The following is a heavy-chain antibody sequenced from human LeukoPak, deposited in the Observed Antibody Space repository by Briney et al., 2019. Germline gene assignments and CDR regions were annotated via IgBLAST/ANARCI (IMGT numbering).Heavy chain of an antibody. V-gene: IGHV3-7*01. Sequence: GGSLRLSCAASGFFFSASYMSWVRKAPGKGLEWVATIKPDGSEKYHVDSVSGRFTISRDNTNDSLFLQMNSLRVDDTAVYYCVRGGTYWTVSWGQGTLVNVS. J-gene: IGHJ5*01. CDR2: IKPDGSEK. CDR1: GFFFSASY. CDR3: VRGGTYWTVS.